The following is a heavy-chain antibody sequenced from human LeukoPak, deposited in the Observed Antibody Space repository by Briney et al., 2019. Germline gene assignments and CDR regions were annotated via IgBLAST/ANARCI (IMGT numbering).Heavy chain of an antibody. CDR1: GFIFGDCT. CDR2: ISSSSSYI. V-gene: IGHV3-21*06. CDR3: ARGSTITMVYATSSYYFDY. Sequence: GGSLRLSCAASGFIFGDCTMNWVRQAPGKGLEWVSSISSSSSYIYYADSLKGRFTISRDNAKNSLYLQMNSLRAEDTAVYYCARGSTITMVYATSSYYFDYWGQGTLVTVSS. J-gene: IGHJ4*02. D-gene: IGHD2-8*01.